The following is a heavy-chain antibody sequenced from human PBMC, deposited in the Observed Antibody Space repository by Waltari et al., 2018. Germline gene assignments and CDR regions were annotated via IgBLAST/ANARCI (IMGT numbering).Heavy chain of an antibody. CDR1: GGSISSHY. Sequence: QVQLQESGPGMVKPSETLSLTCTVSGGSISSHYWSWIRQPPGKGLEWIGYIYYSGSTNYTTALKSRVITSVDTSKNQFSRKLSSATAADTAVYYCARDSQDGFLNWHYYYYYMDVWGKGTTVTVSS. CDR2: IYYSGST. J-gene: IGHJ6*03. V-gene: IGHV4-59*11. D-gene: IGHD1-1*01. CDR3: ARDSQDGFLNWHYYYYYMDV.